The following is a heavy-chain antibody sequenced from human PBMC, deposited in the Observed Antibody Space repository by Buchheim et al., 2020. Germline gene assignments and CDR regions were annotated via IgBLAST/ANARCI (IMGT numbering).Heavy chain of an antibody. J-gene: IGHJ3*02. CDR3: ARGQLTGTFHDAFDI. V-gene: IGHV4-61*01. D-gene: IGHD1-20*01. CDR1: GGSVSSGSYY. CDR2: IYYSGST. Sequence: QVQLQESGPGLVKPSETLSLTCTVSGGSVSSGSYYWSWIRQPLGKGLEWIGYIYYSGSTNYNPSLKSRVTITVVTSKNPFPLKLSSVTAADTAVYYCARGQLTGTFHDAFDIWGQGT.